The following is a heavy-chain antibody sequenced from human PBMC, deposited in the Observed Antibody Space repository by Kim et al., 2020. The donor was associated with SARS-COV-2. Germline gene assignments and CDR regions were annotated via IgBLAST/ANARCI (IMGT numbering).Heavy chain of an antibody. CDR2: T. D-gene: IGHD2-21*01. CDR3: ARDCGGDCYSY. J-gene: IGHJ4*02. V-gene: IGHV3-7*01. Sequence: TYYGAFVRGRFTVARDNAKNSLFLQMTSLRAEDTAVYYCARDCGGDCYSYWGQGTLVTVSS.